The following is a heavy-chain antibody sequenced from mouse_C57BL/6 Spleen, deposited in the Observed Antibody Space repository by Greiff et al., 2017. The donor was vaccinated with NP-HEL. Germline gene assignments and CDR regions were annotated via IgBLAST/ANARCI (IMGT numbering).Heavy chain of an antibody. CDR3: ARRSDYSWFAY. D-gene: IGHD1-1*02. J-gene: IGHJ3*01. CDR1: GYTFTSYW. Sequence: QVQLKQPGAELVKPGASVKLSCKASGYTFTSYWMHWVKQRPGQGLEWIGMIHPNSGSTNYNEKFKSKATLTVDKSSSTAYMQLSSLTSEDSAVYYCARRSDYSWFAYWGQGTLVTVSA. V-gene: IGHV1-64*01. CDR2: IHPNSGST.